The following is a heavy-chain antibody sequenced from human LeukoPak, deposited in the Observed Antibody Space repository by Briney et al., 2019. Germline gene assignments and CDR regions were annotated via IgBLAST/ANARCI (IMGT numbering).Heavy chain of an antibody. Sequence: GGSLRLSCAAAAFTFSSYAMHWVRQAAGKGLEWVAVRSYDGSNKYYADSVKGRFTISRDNSKNTLYLQMNSLRAEDTAVYYCAKDQRGYCSGGSCYPSTYWGQGTLVTVSS. CDR2: RSYDGSNK. V-gene: IGHV3-30*04. CDR1: AFTFSSYA. CDR3: AKDQRGYCSGGSCYPSTY. J-gene: IGHJ4*02. D-gene: IGHD2-15*01.